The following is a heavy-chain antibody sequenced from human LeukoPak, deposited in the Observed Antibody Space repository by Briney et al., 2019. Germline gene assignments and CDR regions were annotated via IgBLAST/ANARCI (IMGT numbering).Heavy chain of an antibody. CDR3: ARGPTISETGYFDY. Sequence: SETLSLTCAVYGGSFSSYYWSWIRQSPGKGLEWIAEINHRGDTNYNPSVKSRVTISVDTSKNQFSLKVNSLTAADTAVYYCARGPTISETGYFDYWGQGTLVTVST. CDR2: INHRGDT. D-gene: IGHD1-1*01. CDR1: GGSFSSYY. J-gene: IGHJ4*03. V-gene: IGHV4-34*01.